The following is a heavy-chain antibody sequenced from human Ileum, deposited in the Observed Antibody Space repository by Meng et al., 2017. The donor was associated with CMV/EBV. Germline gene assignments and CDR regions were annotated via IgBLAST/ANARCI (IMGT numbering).Heavy chain of an antibody. Sequence: GESLKISCAASGFTFSGSAIHWVRQASGKGLEWVGRIRSKVNNYATAYAASVKGRFTVSRDDSKNTAYLPMNSLKTEDTAVYYCTSIYDTSGYPYWGQGTLVTVSS. V-gene: IGHV3-73*01. D-gene: IGHD3-22*01. CDR2: IRSKVNNYAT. CDR3: TSIYDTSGYPY. CDR1: GFTFSGSA. J-gene: IGHJ4*02.